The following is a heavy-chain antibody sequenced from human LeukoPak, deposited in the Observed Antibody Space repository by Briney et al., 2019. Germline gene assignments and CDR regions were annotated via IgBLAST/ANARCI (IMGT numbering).Heavy chain of an antibody. Sequence: PGGSLRLSCVASGFTFSNAWTSWVRQAPGKGLEWVGRIKSKTDGGTTDYAAPVKGRFTISRDDSKNTLYLQMNSLKTEDTAVYYCTTTTDYVAEIDYWGQGTLVTVSS. CDR1: GFTFSNAW. V-gene: IGHV3-15*01. D-gene: IGHD4-17*01. CDR2: IKSKTDGGTT. CDR3: TTTTDYVAEIDY. J-gene: IGHJ4*02.